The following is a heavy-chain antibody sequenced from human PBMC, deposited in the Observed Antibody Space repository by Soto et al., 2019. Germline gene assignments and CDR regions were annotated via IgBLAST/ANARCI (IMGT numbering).Heavy chain of an antibody. CDR1: GYSISSPDYY. V-gene: IGHV4-31*11. CDR2: VYYGGTT. Sequence: SETLSLTCAVSGYSISSPDYYWNWIRQSPGKGLEWIGYVYYGGTTYYKSSLKSRIFMSLDTSKRQLSLRLSSVTAADTAVYYCARAPYSSLSVGWFDPWGQGIPVTVSS. D-gene: IGHD6-19*01. J-gene: IGHJ5*02. CDR3: ARAPYSSLSVGWFDP.